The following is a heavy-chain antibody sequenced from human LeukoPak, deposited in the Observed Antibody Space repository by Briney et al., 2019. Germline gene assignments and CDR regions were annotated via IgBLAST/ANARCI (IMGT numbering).Heavy chain of an antibody. CDR1: GGTFSSYA. D-gene: IGHD3-22*01. CDR3: ARDESRYYYDSSGYYPPHFDY. V-gene: IGHV1-69*13. Sequence: GASVKVSCKASGGTFSSYAISWVRQAPGQGLEWMGGIIPIFGTANYAQQFQGRVTITADESTSTAYMELSSLRSEDTAVYYCARDESRYYYDSSGYYPPHFDYWGQGTLVTVSS. CDR2: IIPIFGTA. J-gene: IGHJ4*02.